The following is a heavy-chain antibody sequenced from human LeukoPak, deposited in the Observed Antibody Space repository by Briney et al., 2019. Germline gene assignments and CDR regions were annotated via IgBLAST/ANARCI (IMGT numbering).Heavy chain of an antibody. Sequence: HPGGSLRLSCAASGFTFSSYAMHWVRQAPGKGLEWVAVTSYDESHNYYADSVKGRFTISRDNSKSTLDLQMNSLRPEDTAVYYCARGTVTPGHWYFDLWGRGTLVTVSS. CDR1: GFTFSSYA. CDR3: ARGTVTPGHWYFDL. CDR2: TSYDESHN. J-gene: IGHJ2*01. D-gene: IGHD4-17*01. V-gene: IGHV3-30-3*01.